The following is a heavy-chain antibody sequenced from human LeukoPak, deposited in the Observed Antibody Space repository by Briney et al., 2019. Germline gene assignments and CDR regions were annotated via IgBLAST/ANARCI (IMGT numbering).Heavy chain of an antibody. D-gene: IGHD1-14*01. Sequence: ASVKVSCKASGYTLSSYDINWVRQATGQGLELMGWMNPNSGNTGYAQKFQGRVTITRNTSISTAYMELSSLRSEGTAVYYCAKAYRGYYYYMDVWGKGTTVTVSS. CDR1: GYTLSSYD. V-gene: IGHV1-8*03. CDR2: MNPNSGNT. CDR3: AKAYRGYYYYMDV. J-gene: IGHJ6*03.